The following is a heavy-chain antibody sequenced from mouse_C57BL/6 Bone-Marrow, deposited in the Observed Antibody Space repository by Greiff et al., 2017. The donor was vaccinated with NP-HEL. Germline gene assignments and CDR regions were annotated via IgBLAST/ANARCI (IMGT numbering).Heavy chain of an antibody. V-gene: IGHV1-81*01. Sequence: VQLQQSGAELARPGASVKLSCKASGYTFTSYGISWVKQRTGQGLEWIGEIYPRSGNTYYNEKFKGKATRTADKSSSTAYMELRSLTSEDSAVYFCAETVVATRWYFDVWGTGTTVTVSS. D-gene: IGHD1-1*01. CDR1: GYTFTSYG. CDR3: AETVVATRWYFDV. CDR2: IYPRSGNT. J-gene: IGHJ1*03.